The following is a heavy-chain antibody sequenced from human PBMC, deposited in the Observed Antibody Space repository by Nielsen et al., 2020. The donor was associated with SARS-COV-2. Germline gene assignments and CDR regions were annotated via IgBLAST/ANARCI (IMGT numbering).Heavy chain of an antibody. J-gene: IGHJ3*02. Sequence: GGSLRLSCAASGFTFSSYWMSWVRQAPGKGLEWVANIKQDGSEKYYVDSVKGRFTISRDNAKNSLYLQMNSLRAEDTAVYYCARADYGDSGGAFDIWGQGTMVTVSS. CDR1: GFTFSSYW. V-gene: IGHV3-7*04. CDR2: IKQDGSEK. D-gene: IGHD4-17*01. CDR3: ARADYGDSGGAFDI.